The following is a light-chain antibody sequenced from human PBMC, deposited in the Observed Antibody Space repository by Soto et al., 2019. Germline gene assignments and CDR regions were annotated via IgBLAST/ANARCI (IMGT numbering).Light chain of an antibody. V-gene: IGKV1-6*01. CDR1: QGIRND. Sequence: AIQLTQSPSSLSASVGDRVNITCRASQGIRNDLGWYQQKPGKAPQLLIYDASSVQSGVPTRFSGSGSGTDFTLTITSLPPEDFATYDCLQDYTYPRTFGQGTKVEIK. CDR3: LQDYTYPRT. J-gene: IGKJ1*01. CDR2: DAS.